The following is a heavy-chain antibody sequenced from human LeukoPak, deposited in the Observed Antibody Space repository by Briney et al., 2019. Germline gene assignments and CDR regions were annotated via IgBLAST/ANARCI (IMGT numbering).Heavy chain of an antibody. CDR2: ISSSGYTI. CDR3: AKEYGYDYNYFYSMDV. V-gene: IGHV3-48*03. J-gene: IGHJ6*03. CDR1: GFTFSNYE. D-gene: IGHD1-1*01. Sequence: GGSLRLSCAVSGFTFSNYEMNWVRQAPGTGLEWVSYISSSGYTIYYADSVKGRFTISRDNSKNTVYLQMNSLRAEDTAVYLCAKEYGYDYNYFYSMDVWGKGTTVTISS.